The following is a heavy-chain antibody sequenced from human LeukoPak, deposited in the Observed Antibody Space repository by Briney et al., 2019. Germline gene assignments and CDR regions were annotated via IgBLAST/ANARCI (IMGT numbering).Heavy chain of an antibody. CDR3: ARVSYVWGSYRFDY. D-gene: IGHD3-16*02. V-gene: IGHV4-4*02. J-gene: IGHJ4*02. CDR1: GGSISSSNW. CDR2: IYHSGST. Sequence: PSGTLSLTCAVSGGSISSSNWWSWVRQPPGKGLEWIGEIYHSGSTNYNPSLKSRVTISVDKSKRQFSLKLSSVTAADTAVYYCARVSYVWGSYRFDYWGQGTLVTVSS.